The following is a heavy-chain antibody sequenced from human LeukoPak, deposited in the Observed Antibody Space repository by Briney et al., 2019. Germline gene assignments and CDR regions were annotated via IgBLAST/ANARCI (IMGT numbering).Heavy chain of an antibody. CDR1: GFTFSDYY. J-gene: IGHJ4*02. V-gene: IGHV3-11*01. CDR3: AKDTSARRGSLNG. D-gene: IGHD3-16*02. Sequence: GGSLRLSCAAPGFTFSDYYMSWIRQAPGKGLEWVSYISSSGSTIYYADSVKGRFTISRDNAKNSLYLQMNSLRAEDTAVYYCAKDTSARRGSLNGWGQGTLVTVSS. CDR2: ISSSGSTI.